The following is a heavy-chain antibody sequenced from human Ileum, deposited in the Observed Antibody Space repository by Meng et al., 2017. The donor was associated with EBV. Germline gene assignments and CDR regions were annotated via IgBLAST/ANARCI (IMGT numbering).Heavy chain of an antibody. V-gene: IGHV4-59*07. J-gene: IGHJ5*02. CDR2: ISHSGST. CDR1: GGSNNSSY. D-gene: IGHD2-21*01. Sequence: GPLRPGEPGRVKTSDMLSLTCAVSGGSNNSSYWNWFRQSQGKGLEWIGRISHSGSTNDNPSLQNRVTLSVDTSKNQVSLKLSSVTPADTAVNYCAMRKVEMRSITPDNWLDPWGQGTLVTVSS. CDR3: AMRKVEMRSITPDNWLDP.